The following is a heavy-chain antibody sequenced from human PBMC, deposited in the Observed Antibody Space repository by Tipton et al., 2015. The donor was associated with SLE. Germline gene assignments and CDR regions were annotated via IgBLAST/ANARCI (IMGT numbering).Heavy chain of an antibody. D-gene: IGHD7-27*01. V-gene: IGHV3-21*01. J-gene: IGHJ4*02. CDR3: ARDRDLWGTRGYFDY. Sequence: SLRLSCAASGFTFSSYSMNWVRQAPGKGLEWVSSISSGSSYIYYADSVKGRFTISRDNAKNSLYLQMNSLRAEDTAVYYCARDRDLWGTRGYFDYWGQGNLVTVSS. CDR1: GFTFSSYS. CDR2: ISSGSSYI.